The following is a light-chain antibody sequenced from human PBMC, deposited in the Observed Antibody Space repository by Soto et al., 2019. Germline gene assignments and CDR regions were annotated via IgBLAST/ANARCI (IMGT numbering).Light chain of an antibody. CDR3: QSYDSGMSALYL. CDR2: GNS. V-gene: IGLV1-40*01. J-gene: IGLJ1*01. Sequence: QLVLTQPPSVSGAPGQRVTISCTGSSSNIGAGYDVHWYQQLPGTAPKLLIYGNSNRPSGVPDRFSGSKSGTSASLAITGLQAEDADDDSGQSYDSGMSALYLFGSGTKVTVL. CDR1: SSNIGAGYD.